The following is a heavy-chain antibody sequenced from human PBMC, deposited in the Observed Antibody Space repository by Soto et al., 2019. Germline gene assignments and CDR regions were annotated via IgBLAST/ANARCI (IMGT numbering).Heavy chain of an antibody. CDR2: ISAYNGNT. CDR3: ARDLYYDILTGLNALDY. Sequence: ASVKVSCKASGYTFTSYGISWVRQAPGQGLEWMGWISAYNGNTNYAQKLQGRVTMTTDTSTSTAYMELRSLRSDDTAVYYCARDLYYDILTGLNALDYWGQGTLVTVSS. V-gene: IGHV1-18*01. CDR1: GYTFTSYG. D-gene: IGHD3-9*01. J-gene: IGHJ4*02.